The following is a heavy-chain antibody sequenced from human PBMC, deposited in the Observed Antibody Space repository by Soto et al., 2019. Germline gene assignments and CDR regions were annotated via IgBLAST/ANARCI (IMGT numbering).Heavy chain of an antibody. CDR3: ARDLTRDDILTGYSP. D-gene: IGHD3-9*01. CDR1: GGTFSRYS. CDR2: IIANNGIT. J-gene: IGHJ5*02. Sequence: SVKVSCKASGGTFSRYSITWVRQAPGQGLEWIGRIIANNGITSYAQKFQGRVTMTADTSTSTAYMELRSLRSDDTAVYYCARDLTRDDILTGYSPWGQGTLVTVSS. V-gene: IGHV1-69*04.